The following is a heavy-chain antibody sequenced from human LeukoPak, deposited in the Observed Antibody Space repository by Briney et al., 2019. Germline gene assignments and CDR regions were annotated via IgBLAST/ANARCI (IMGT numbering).Heavy chain of an antibody. CDR3: ARDPMYNGGNSGAFDF. Sequence: PGGSLRLSCAASGFIFSDHFMTWIRQAPGKGLEWISYISGSGATYYAASVKGRFTISRDNAQNSLWLQMSSLRAEDTAVYYCARDPMYNGGNSGAFDFWGQGTLVTVSS. CDR2: ISGSGAT. J-gene: IGHJ3*01. V-gene: IGHV3-11*01. CDR1: GFIFSDHF. D-gene: IGHD4-23*01.